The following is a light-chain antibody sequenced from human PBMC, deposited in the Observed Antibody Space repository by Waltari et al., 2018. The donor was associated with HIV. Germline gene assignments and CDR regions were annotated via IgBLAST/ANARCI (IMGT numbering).Light chain of an antibody. CDR2: EVT. J-gene: IGLJ1*01. Sequence: QSALTQPRSVSGSPGPSVTISCSAASSGVTSNNPVPWYQHHPGNVPKLIIYEVTKGPSGVPDRFAGSKSGNTASLTISGLQAEDEADYYCFSYGGSLHVFGTGTEVTVL. CDR3: FSYGGSLHV. V-gene: IGLV2-11*01. CDR1: SSGVTSNNP.